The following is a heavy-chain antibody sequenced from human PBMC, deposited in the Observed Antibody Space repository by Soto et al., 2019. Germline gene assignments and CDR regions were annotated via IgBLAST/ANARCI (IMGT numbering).Heavy chain of an antibody. CDR3: AADFLQNYDFWSGYSRPPDY. J-gene: IGHJ4*02. CDR1: GFTFTSSA. V-gene: IGHV1-58*01. D-gene: IGHD3-3*01. Sequence: SVKVSCKASGFTFTSSAVQWVRQARGQRLEWIGWIVVGSGNTNYAQKFQERVTITRDMSTSTAYMELSSLRSEDTAVYYCAADFLQNYDFWSGYSRPPDYWGQGTLVTVSS. CDR2: IVVGSGNT.